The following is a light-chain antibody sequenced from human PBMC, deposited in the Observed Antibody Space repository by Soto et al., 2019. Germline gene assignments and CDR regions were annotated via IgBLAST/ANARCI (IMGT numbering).Light chain of an antibody. CDR3: AAWDDSLNGVV. Sequence: QLVLTQPPSASGTPGQRVTISCSGSSSNIGSNTVNWYQQLPGTAPKLLIYSNNQRPSGVPDRFSGSKSGTSASLAISGLQSEDEADYYCAAWDDSLNGVVFDGGTQLTVL. CDR2: SNN. V-gene: IGLV1-44*01. J-gene: IGLJ2*01. CDR1: SSNIGSNT.